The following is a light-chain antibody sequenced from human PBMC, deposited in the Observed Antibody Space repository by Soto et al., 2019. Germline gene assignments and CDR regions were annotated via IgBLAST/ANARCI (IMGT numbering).Light chain of an antibody. CDR2: DVS. J-gene: IGLJ2*01. V-gene: IGLV2-14*01. Sequence: QSALTQPASVSGSPGQSITISCTGTSSDVGGYDYVSWYQQHPGKVPKLMIYDVSSRPSGVSNRFSGSKSGNTSSLTISGQHADDEDDYYCSSYASSSTLVFGGGTKLTVL. CDR3: SSYASSSTLV. CDR1: SSDVGGYDY.